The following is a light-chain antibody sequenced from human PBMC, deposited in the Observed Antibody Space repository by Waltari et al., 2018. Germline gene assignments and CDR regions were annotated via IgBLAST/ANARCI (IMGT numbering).Light chain of an antibody. CDR1: QSVSSSY. CDR3: QQYGSSPWT. J-gene: IGKJ1*01. CDR2: GAS. V-gene: IGKV3-20*01. Sequence: EIVLTQSPGPLSLSPGERATLSCRASQSVSSSYLAWYQQKPGQAPRLLIYGASSRATGIPDRFSGSGSGTDFTLTISRLEPEDFAVHYCQQYGSSPWTFGQGTKVEIK.